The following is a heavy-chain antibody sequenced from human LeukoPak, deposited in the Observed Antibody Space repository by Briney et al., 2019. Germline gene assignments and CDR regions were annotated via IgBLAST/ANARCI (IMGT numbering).Heavy chain of an antibody. V-gene: IGHV3-30*02. Sequence: GGSLRLSCAASGFTFSSYGMHWVRQAPGKGLEWVAFIRYDGSNKYYADSVKGRFTISRDNSKNTLYLQMNSLRAEDTAVYYCAKGLVLRYFDWLFYYWGQGTLVTVSS. J-gene: IGHJ4*02. CDR2: IRYDGSNK. CDR3: AKGLVLRYFDWLFYY. D-gene: IGHD3-9*01. CDR1: GFTFSSYG.